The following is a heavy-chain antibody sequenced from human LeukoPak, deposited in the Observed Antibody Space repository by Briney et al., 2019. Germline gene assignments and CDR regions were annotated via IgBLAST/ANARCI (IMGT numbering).Heavy chain of an antibody. V-gene: IGHV3-23*01. CDR3: AKDLVGATNY. CDR2: ISGSGSST. J-gene: IGHJ4*02. Sequence: GGSLRLSCAASGFPFSNIAMSWVRQAPGKGLEWVSAISGSGSSTHYADSVKGRFTIPRDNSKNTLYLQMNSLRAEDTAIFYCAKDLVGATNYWGQGTLVAVSS. CDR1: GFPFSNIA. D-gene: IGHD1-26*01.